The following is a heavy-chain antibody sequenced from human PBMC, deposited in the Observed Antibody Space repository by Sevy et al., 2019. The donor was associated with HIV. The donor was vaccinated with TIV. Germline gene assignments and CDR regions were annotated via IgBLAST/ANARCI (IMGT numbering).Heavy chain of an antibody. CDR3: AKDLALIVGATGFDY. CDR1: GFTFSSYG. Sequence: GGSLRLSCVASGFTFSSYGMHWVRQAPGKGLEWVAVISYDGSNKYYADSVKGRFTISRDNSKNTLYLQMNSLRAEDTAGYYCAKDLALIVGATGFDYWGQGTLVTVSS. V-gene: IGHV3-30*18. CDR2: ISYDGSNK. J-gene: IGHJ4*02. D-gene: IGHD1-26*01.